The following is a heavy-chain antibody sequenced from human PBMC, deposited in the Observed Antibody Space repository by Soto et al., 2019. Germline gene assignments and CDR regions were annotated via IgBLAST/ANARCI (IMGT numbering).Heavy chain of an antibody. CDR1: GGTFSSYA. V-gene: IGHV1-69*13. J-gene: IGHJ5*02. CDR3: AREGSYYDSSGYPVGT. Sequence: SVKVSCKASGGTFSSYAISWVRQAPGQGLEWMGGIIPIFGTANYAQKFQGRVTITADESTSTAYMELSSLRSEDTAVYYCAREGSYYDSSGYPVGTWGQGTLVTVSS. CDR2: IIPIFGTA. D-gene: IGHD3-22*01.